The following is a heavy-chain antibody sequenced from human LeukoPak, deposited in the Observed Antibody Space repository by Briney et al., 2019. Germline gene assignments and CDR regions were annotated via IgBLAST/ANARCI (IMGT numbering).Heavy chain of an antibody. CDR1: GYTFTSHG. CDR2: INTNTGNP. J-gene: IGHJ4*02. Sequence: ASVKVSCKASGYTFTSHGISWVRQAPGQGLEWMGWINTNTGNPTYAQGFRGRFVFSLDTSVSTAYVQISSLKAEDTAVYYCARGRGAVAGTGNTYYFGYWGQGTLLTVSS. D-gene: IGHD6-19*01. V-gene: IGHV7-4-1*02. CDR3: ARGRGAVAGTGNTYYFGY.